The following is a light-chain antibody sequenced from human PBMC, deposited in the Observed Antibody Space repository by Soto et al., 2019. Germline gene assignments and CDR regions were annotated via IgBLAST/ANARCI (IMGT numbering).Light chain of an antibody. CDR1: SSDVGGYNY. Sequence: SVLTHPGSVSWSPGQSITISCTGTSSDVGGYNYVSWYQQHPGKAPKLMIYDVSNRPSGVSNRFSGSKSGNTASLTISGLQAEDEADYYCSSYTSSSTPYVFGTGTKVTVL. J-gene: IGLJ1*01. CDR3: SSYTSSSTPYV. CDR2: DVS. V-gene: IGLV2-14*01.